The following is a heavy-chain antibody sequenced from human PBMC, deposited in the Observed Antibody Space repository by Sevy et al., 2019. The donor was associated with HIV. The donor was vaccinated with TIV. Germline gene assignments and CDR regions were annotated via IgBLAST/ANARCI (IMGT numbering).Heavy chain of an antibody. CDR2: ISSNGGST. V-gene: IGHV3-64*02. CDR3: ARGLQLWDPFDY. J-gene: IGHJ4*02. D-gene: IGHD5-18*01. Sequence: GGSLRLSCAASGFTFSSYAMHWVRQAPGKGLEYVSAISSNGGSTYYADSVKGRFTISRDNSKNTLYLQMDCLRAEDMAVYYCARGLQLWDPFDYWGQGTLVTVSS. CDR1: GFTFSSYA.